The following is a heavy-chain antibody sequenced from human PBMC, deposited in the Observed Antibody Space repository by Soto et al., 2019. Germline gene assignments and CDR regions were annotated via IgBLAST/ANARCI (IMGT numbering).Heavy chain of an antibody. CDR1: GYTFTSYA. J-gene: IGHJ4*02. D-gene: IGHD3-16*02. Sequence: QVQLVQSGAEVKKPGASVKVSCKASGYTFTSYAMHWVRQAPGQRLEWMGWINAGNGNTKYSQKFQGRVTITRDTSASTSYIELSSLRSEDTAVYYCARVHYDYVWGSYRREEYYFDYGGQGTLVTVSS. CDR3: ARVHYDYVWGSYRREEYYFDY. CDR2: INAGNGNT. V-gene: IGHV1-3*01.